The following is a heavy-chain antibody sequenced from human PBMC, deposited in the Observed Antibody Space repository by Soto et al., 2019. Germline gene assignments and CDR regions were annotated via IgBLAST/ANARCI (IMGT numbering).Heavy chain of an antibody. V-gene: IGHV3-23*01. J-gene: IGHJ4*02. CDR2: ISGSGGST. D-gene: IGHD2-8*01. CDR1: GFTFSSYA. Sequence: GGSLRLSCAASGFTFSSYAMSWVRQAPGKGLEWVSAISGSGGSTYYADSVKGRFTISRDNSKNTLYLQMNSLRAEDTAVYHCAKEGYCTNGVCSRYYFDYWGQGTLVTVSS. CDR3: AKEGYCTNGVCSRYYFDY.